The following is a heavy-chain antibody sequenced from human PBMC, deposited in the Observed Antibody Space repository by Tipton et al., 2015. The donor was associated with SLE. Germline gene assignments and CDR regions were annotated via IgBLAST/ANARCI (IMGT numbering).Heavy chain of an antibody. CDR1: GFTFSSYA. J-gene: IGHJ3*02. V-gene: IGHV3-23*01. CDR2: ISGSGGST. Sequence: SLRLSCAASGFTFSSYAMSWVRQAPGKGLEWVSAISGSGGSTYYADSVKGRFTISRDNSKNTLYLQMNSLRAEDTAVYYCARDQTMIVVTDAFDIWGQGTMVTVSS. CDR3: ARDQTMIVVTDAFDI. D-gene: IGHD3-22*01.